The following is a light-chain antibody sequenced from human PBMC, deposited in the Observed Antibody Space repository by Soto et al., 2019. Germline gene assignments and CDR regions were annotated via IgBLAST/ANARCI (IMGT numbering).Light chain of an antibody. V-gene: IGLV7-43*01. Sequence: QAVVTQEPSLTVSPGGTVTLTCASSNGEVTSGYFPNWFQQKPGQAPRALIYSTSNKHSWTPARFSGSLLGGKAALTLSGVQPEEDAEYHSLLYCGASHPWVFGGGTKLTVL. CDR2: STS. J-gene: IGLJ3*02. CDR1: NGEVTSGYF. CDR3: LLYCGASHPWV.